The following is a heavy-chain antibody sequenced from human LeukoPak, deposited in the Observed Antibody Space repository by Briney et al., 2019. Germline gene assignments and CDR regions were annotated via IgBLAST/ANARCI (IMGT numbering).Heavy chain of an antibody. J-gene: IGHJ4*02. CDR1: GGSISSGGYY. D-gene: IGHD1-26*01. V-gene: IGHV4-30-2*01. CDR2: IYHSGST. CDR3: ARVVEVGATPDY. Sequence: KSSETLSLTCTVSGGSISSGGYYWSWIRQPPGKGLEWIGYIYHSGSTYYNPSLKSRVTISVDRSKNQFSLKPSSVTAADTAVYYCARVVEVGATPDYWGQGTLVTVSS.